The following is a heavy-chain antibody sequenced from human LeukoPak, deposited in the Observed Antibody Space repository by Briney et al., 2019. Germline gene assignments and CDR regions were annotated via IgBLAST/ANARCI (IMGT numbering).Heavy chain of an antibody. J-gene: IGHJ4*02. CDR1: GFTFSSYA. CDR2: ISGSGGST. V-gene: IGHV3-23*01. Sequence: GGSLRLSCAASGFTFSSYAMSWVRQAPGKGLEWVSAISGSGGSTYYADSVKSRFTISRDNSKNTLYLQMNSLRAEDTAVYYCAKTGTPWYYFDYWGQGTLVTASS. D-gene: IGHD6-13*01. CDR3: AKTGTPWYYFDY.